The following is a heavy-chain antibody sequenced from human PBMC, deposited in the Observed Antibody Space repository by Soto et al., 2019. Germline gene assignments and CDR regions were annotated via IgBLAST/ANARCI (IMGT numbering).Heavy chain of an antibody. CDR2: IYRTGST. Sequence: SETLSLTCAVSGVSFTSNNWLTWVRQPPGQGLEWIGEIYRTGSTNYNPSLKSRVTISLDKSENQFSLKVTSLTAADTAVYYCASRDPGTSVDYWGQGTLVTVSS. V-gene: IGHV4-4*02. CDR1: GVSFTSNNW. CDR3: ASRDPGTSVDY. J-gene: IGHJ4*02. D-gene: IGHD1-7*01.